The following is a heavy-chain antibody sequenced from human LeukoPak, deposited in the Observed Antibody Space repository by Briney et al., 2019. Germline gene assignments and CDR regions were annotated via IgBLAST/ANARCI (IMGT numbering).Heavy chain of an antibody. D-gene: IGHD3-3*01. CDR1: GFTFSSCG. CDR2: IWYDGSNK. CDR3: ATEFWSGYYTGDY. J-gene: IGHJ4*02. V-gene: IGHV3-33*08. Sequence: GGSLRLSCAASGFTFSSCGMHWVRQAPGKGLEWVAVIWYDGSNKYYADSVKGRFTISRDNSKNTLYLQMNSLRAEDTAVYYCATEFWSGYYTGDYWGQGTLVTVSS.